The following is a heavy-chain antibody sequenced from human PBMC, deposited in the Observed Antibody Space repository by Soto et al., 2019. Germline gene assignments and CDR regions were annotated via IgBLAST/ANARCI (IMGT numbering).Heavy chain of an antibody. CDR1: GLIFSNYW. V-gene: IGHV3-74*01. D-gene: IGHD5-18*01. Sequence: GGSLRLSCAASGLIFSNYWMHWVRQAPGKGLVWVSRIKGDGSSTTYADSVKGRFTISRDNPENMLYLQMNSLGAEDTAVYYCTAYSHGFFYVWGQGTLVTVSS. CDR2: IKGDGSST. J-gene: IGHJ4*02. CDR3: TAYSHGFFYV.